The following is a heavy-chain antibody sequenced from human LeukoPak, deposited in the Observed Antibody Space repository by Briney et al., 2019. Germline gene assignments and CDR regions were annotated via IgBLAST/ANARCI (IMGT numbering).Heavy chain of an antibody. CDR3: ARDPYSSSWYDYCYFDY. Sequence: PSETLSLTCTVSGGSISSGGYYWSWIRQHPGKGLEWIGYIYYSGSTYYNPSLKSRVTISVDTSKNQFSLKLSSVTAADTAVYYCARDPYSSSWYDYCYFDYWGQGTLVTVSS. D-gene: IGHD6-13*01. CDR1: GGSISSGGYY. V-gene: IGHV4-31*03. J-gene: IGHJ4*02. CDR2: IYYSGST.